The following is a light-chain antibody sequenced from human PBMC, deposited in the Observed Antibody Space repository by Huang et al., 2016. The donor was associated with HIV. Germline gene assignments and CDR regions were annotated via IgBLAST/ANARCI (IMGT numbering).Light chain of an antibody. CDR2: AAS. CDR3: QQLNDYPWT. Sequence: IQLTQSPSSLSASVGDRVTITCRASEDISSYLAWYQQKSGKAPKFLIYAASTLQSGVPSRVSGSGSGTDFTLTISSLQPEDFATYYCQQLNDYPWTFGQGTKVEIK. J-gene: IGKJ1*01. V-gene: IGKV1-9*01. CDR1: EDISSY.